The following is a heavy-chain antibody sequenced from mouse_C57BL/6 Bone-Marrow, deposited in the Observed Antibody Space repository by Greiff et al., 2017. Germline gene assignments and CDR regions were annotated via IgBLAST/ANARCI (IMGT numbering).Heavy chain of an antibody. D-gene: IGHD1-1*01. J-gene: IGHJ1*03. V-gene: IGHV1-81*01. CDR2: IYPRSGNT. CDR1: GYTFTSYG. Sequence: QVQLQQSGAELARPGASVKLSCKASGYTFTSYGISWVKQRTGQGLEWIGEIYPRSGNTYYNEKFTGKATLTADKSSNTAYQLLSSLTSEDTAVYYCTTSCGYFDVWGTGTTVTVSS. CDR3: TTSCGYFDV.